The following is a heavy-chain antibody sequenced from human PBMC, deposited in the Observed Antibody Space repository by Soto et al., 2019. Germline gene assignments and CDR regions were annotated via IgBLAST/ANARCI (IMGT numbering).Heavy chain of an antibody. J-gene: IGHJ4*02. Sequence: ASVKVSCKTSGYSFTDSYIHWVRQAPGQGLEWMGWINPKTGDTNYAQKFEDRVAMARDTSISTAYMELNGLRSDDSALYYCAREQAPGIETLGYWGQGALVTVSS. CDR3: AREQAPGIETLGY. D-gene: IGHD1-26*01. CDR1: GYSFTDSY. CDR2: INPKTGDT. V-gene: IGHV1-2*02.